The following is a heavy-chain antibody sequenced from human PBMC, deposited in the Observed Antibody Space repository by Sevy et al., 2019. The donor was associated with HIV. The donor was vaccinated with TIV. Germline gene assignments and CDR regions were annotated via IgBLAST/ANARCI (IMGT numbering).Heavy chain of an antibody. CDR1: GFSFSKFA. CDR2: MSGGGGSI. CDR3: AKERKYCPGGTYSPPTRFDP. D-gene: IGHD2-8*02. V-gene: IGHV3-23*01. J-gene: IGHJ5*02. Sequence: GGSLRLSCAASGFSFSKFAMSWVRQAPGKGLEWVAGMSGGGGSIFYADSVKGRFIISRDNLRNTLHLQMNSLRVEDTAVYFCAKERKYCPGGTYSPPTRFDPWGQGTLVTVSS.